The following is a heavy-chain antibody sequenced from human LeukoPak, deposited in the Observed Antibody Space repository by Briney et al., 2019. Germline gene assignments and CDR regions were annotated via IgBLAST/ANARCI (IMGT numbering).Heavy chain of an antibody. D-gene: IGHD5-18*01. CDR3: ARAEAVDTAMGSDY. CDR1: GFTFSSYA. J-gene: IGHJ4*02. CDR2: ISYDGSNK. V-gene: IGHV3-30*04. Sequence: GGSLRLSCAASGFTFSSYAMHWVRQAPGEGLEWVAVISYDGSNKYYADSVKGRFTISRDNSKNTLYLQMNSLRAEDTAVYYCARAEAVDTAMGSDYWGQGTLVTVSS.